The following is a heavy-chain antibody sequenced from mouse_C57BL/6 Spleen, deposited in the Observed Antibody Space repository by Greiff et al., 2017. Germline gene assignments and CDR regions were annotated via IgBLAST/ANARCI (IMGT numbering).Heavy chain of an antibody. CDR1: GYTFTDYE. J-gene: IGHJ2*01. CDR3: TRWTDSRDY. V-gene: IGHV1-15*01. CDR2: IDPETGGT. Sequence: LQESGAELVRPGASVTLSCKASGYTFTDYEMHWVKQTPVHGLEWIGAIDPETGGTAYNQKFKGKAILTADKSSSTAYMELRSLNSEDSAVYYCTRWTDSRDYWGQGTTLTVSS.